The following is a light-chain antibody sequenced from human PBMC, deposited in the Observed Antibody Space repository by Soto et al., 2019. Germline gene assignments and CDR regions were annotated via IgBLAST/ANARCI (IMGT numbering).Light chain of an antibody. CDR3: LSADSSRLYV. CDR1: ELPKEY. V-gene: IGLV3-25*02. Sequence: SYALTQPPSVSVSPGQTARSTCSGDELPKEYAYWYQQKPGQAPLLVIYKDTERPSGIPERFSASSSGTTVTLTISGVQAEDEGDYYCLSADSSRLYVFGTGTKVTVL. J-gene: IGLJ1*01. CDR2: KDT.